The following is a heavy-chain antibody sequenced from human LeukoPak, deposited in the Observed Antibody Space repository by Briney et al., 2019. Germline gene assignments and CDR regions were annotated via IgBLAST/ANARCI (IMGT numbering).Heavy chain of an antibody. CDR1: GFTFDDYG. CDR2: INWNGGST. CDR3: ARDPPEQQLAAHDAFDI. J-gene: IGHJ3*02. V-gene: IGHV3-20*04. Sequence: GGSLRLSCAASGFTFDDYGMSWVRQAPGKGLEWVSGINWNGGSTGYADSVKGRFTISRDNAKNSLYLQMNSLRAEDTALYYCARDPPEQQLAAHDAFDIWGQGTMVTVSS. D-gene: IGHD6-13*01.